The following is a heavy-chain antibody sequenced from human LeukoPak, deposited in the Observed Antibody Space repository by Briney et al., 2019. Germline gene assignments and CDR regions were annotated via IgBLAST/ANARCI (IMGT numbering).Heavy chain of an antibody. D-gene: IGHD2-15*01. J-gene: IGHJ4*02. CDR1: GGSISSGDYY. CDR3: ARAQIASKVDY. CDR2: IYYSGST. V-gene: IGHV4-30-4*01. Sequence: DPSETLPLTCSVSGGSISSGDYYWSWIRQPPGEGLEWIGYIYYSGSTFYNPSLRSRVAISVDTSKNRFSLRLPSVTAADTAVYYCARAQIASKVDYWGQGTLVTVSS.